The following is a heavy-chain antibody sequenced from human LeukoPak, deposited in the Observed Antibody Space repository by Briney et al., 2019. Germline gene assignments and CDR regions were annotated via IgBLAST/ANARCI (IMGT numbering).Heavy chain of an antibody. CDR2: VNYRGSP. V-gene: IGHV4-34*01. Sequence: SETLSLTCDVPGGSFSGYLWSWIRQSPGKGLEWIGEVNYRGSPNYNPSLESRVTISVDTSNNQFSLKLSSVTAADTAVYYCAPPGDETFDYWGQGTLVTVSS. J-gene: IGHJ4*02. CDR1: GGSFSGYL. CDR3: APPGDETFDY.